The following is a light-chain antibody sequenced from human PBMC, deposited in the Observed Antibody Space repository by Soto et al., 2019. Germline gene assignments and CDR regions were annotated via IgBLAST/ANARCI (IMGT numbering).Light chain of an antibody. V-gene: IGLV2-14*01. CDR3: SSFSRSTTLDYV. J-gene: IGLJ1*01. Sequence: QSALTQPASVSGSPGQSITISCTGTSSDVGGYTYVSWYQRYPGKAPQLIIYEVSNRPSGVSNRFSGSKSDNTASLTISGLQAEDEADYYCSSFSRSTTLDYVFGTGTKLTVL. CDR1: SSDVGGYTY. CDR2: EVS.